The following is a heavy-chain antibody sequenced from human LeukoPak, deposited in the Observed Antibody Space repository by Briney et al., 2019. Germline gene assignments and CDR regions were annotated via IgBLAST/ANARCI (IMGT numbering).Heavy chain of an antibody. Sequence: SETLSLTCTVSGGSITGYYWSWIRQPPGKGPEWIAYVYYSGSVNYNPSLQSRVTIPVDRSKDQFSLKLSSVTAADTAVYYCARYDGDDNNFDYWGLGTLVTVSS. CDR2: VYYSGSV. CDR1: GGSITGYY. D-gene: IGHD4-17*01. V-gene: IGHV4-59*01. J-gene: IGHJ4*02. CDR3: ARYDGDDNNFDY.